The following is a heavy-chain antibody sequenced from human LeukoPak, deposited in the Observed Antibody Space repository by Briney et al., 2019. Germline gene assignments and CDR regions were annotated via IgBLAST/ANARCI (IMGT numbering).Heavy chain of an antibody. CDR2: ISSSSSYI. CDR1: GFTFSSYS. V-gene: IGHV3-21*01. J-gene: IGHJ4*02. CDR3: ARETREYCSSTSCYPVGFDY. Sequence: PGGSLRLSCAASGFTFSSYSMNWVRQAPGKGLEWVSSISSSSSYIYYADSVKGRFTISRDNAKNSLYLQMNSLRAEDTAVYYCARETREYCSSTSCYPVGFDYWGQGTLVTVSS. D-gene: IGHD2-2*01.